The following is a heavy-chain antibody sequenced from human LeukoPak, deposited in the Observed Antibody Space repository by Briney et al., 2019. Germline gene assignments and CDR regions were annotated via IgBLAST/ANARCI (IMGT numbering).Heavy chain of an antibody. CDR3: ARVSRGVYSFDY. CDR2: INHSGNT. Sequence: SETLSLTCAVYGGSFSGYYWSWIRQPPGKGLEWIGEINHSGNTNYNPSLNSRVSISIDTSKNQFSLKLSSVTAADTAVYYCARVSRGVYSFDYWGQGTLVTVSS. D-gene: IGHD2-8*01. CDR1: GGSFSGYY. J-gene: IGHJ4*02. V-gene: IGHV4-34*01.